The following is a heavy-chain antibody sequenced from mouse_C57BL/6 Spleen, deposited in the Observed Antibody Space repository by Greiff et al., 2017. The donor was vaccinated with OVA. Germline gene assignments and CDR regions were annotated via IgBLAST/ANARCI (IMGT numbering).Heavy chain of an antibody. D-gene: IGHD3-1*01. J-gene: IGHJ1*03. CDR3: ARSGGPHWYFDV. CDR2: IYPGSGNT. Sequence: QVQLQQSGAELVRPGASVKLSCKASGYTFTDYYINWVKQRPGQGLEWIARIYPGSGNTYYNEKFKGKATLTAEKSSSTAYMQLSSLTSEDSAVYFCARSGGPHWYFDVWGTGTTVTVSS. V-gene: IGHV1-76*01. CDR1: GYTFTDYY.